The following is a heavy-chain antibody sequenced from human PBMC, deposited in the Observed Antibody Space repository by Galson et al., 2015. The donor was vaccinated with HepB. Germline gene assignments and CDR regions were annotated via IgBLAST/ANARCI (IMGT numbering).Heavy chain of an antibody. D-gene: IGHD5-12*01. Sequence: PALVKPTQTFTLTYTFSGFSLSTSGMCVSWIRQPPGKALEWLARIDWDDDKYYSTSLKTRLTISKDTSKNQVVLTMTNMNPVDTATYYCARTRGYSGYDSDYWGQGTLVTVSS. CDR3: ARTRGYSGYDSDY. CDR1: GFSLSTSGMC. CDR2: IDWDDDK. V-gene: IGHV2-70*11. J-gene: IGHJ4*02.